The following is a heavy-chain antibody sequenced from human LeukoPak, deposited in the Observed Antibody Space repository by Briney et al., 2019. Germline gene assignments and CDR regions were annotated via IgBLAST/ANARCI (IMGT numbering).Heavy chain of an antibody. D-gene: IGHD5-18*01. Sequence: GGSLRLSCAASGFTFSSYWMQWVRQAPGKGLVWVSRIDGDGSSTNYADSVKGRFTISRDNAKNTLYLQMNSLRAEDTALYYCAKGGAYSYGWCDFWGQGTLVTVSS. CDR1: GFTFSSYW. J-gene: IGHJ4*02. CDR2: IDGDGSST. V-gene: IGHV3-74*01. CDR3: AKGGAYSYGWCDF.